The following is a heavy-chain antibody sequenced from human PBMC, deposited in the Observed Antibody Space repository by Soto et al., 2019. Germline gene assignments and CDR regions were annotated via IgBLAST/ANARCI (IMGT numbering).Heavy chain of an antibody. Sequence: EVQLLESGGGLVQPGGSLRLSCAASGFTFSNYAMTWVRQAPGKGLEWVSGISGSGSSIYYADSVKGRFTISRDNSKNTLYLQMNGLRAEDTAVYDCAKGGDSSSWKNWFDPWGQGTLVTVSS. CDR1: GFTFSNYA. CDR3: AKGGDSSSWKNWFDP. V-gene: IGHV3-23*01. CDR2: ISGSGSSI. J-gene: IGHJ5*02. D-gene: IGHD6-13*01.